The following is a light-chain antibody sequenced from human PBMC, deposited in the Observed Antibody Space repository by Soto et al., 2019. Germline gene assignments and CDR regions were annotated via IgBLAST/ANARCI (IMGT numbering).Light chain of an antibody. CDR1: LSVGSN. CDR3: QQYNKWPLFT. V-gene: IGKV3-15*01. CDR2: GAS. J-gene: IGKJ3*01. Sequence: EIVLTQSPATLSVSPGERATLSCRASLSVGSNLAWYQQRPGQAPRLLIYGASTRATGIPVRFSGSGSGTEFTLTISSLQSEDFAFYYCQQYNKWPLFTFGPGTRVDMK.